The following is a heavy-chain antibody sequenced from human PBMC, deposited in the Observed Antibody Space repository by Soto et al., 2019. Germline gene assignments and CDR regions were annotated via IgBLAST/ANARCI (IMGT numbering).Heavy chain of an antibody. CDR1: GGTFSSYA. J-gene: IGHJ6*02. CDR3: ARRSQVAVAGTPGDYGMDV. V-gene: IGHV1-69*01. Sequence: QVQLVQSGAEVKKPGSSVKVSCKASGGTFSSYAISWVRQAPGQGLEWMGGIIPIFGTANYAQKFQGRVTITADESTSTAYMELSSLRSEDTAVYYCARRSQVAVAGTPGDYGMDVWGQGITVTVSS. D-gene: IGHD6-19*01. CDR2: IIPIFGTA.